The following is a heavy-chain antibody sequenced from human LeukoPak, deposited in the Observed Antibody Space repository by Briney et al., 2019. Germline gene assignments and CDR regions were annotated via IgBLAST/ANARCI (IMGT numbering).Heavy chain of an antibody. D-gene: IGHD6-19*01. Sequence: SETLSLTCTVYGGYISSYYWSWIRQPPGKGLEWIGYIYDSGSTNYNPSLKSRVTISVDTSKNQISLKLSSVTAADTAVYYCARDRYSSGWYSYWGQGTLVTVSS. CDR3: ARDRYSSGWYSY. CDR2: IYDSGST. CDR1: GGYISSYY. J-gene: IGHJ4*02. V-gene: IGHV4-59*01.